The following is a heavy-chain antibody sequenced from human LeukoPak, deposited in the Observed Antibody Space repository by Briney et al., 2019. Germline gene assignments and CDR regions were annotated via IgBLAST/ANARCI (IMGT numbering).Heavy chain of an antibody. CDR3: ALGESTRPFDY. CDR1: GFTFSSYW. V-gene: IGHV3-21*01. J-gene: IGHJ4*02. CDR2: ISSSSSYK. Sequence: GGSLRLSCAASGFTFSSYWMSWVRQAPGKGLEWVSSISSSSSYKYYADSVKGRFTISRDNAKNSLYLQMNSLRAEDTAVYYCALGESTRPFDYWGQGTLVTVSS. D-gene: IGHD3-10*01.